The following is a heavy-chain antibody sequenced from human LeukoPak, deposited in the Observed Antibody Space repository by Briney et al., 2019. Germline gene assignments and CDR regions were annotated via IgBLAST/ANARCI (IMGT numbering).Heavy chain of an antibody. D-gene: IGHD6-19*01. CDR2: IIPIFGTA. CDR3: ARDFVAVAGTHFDY. Sequence: GASVKVSCKASGGTLSSYAISWVRQAPGQGLEWMGGIIPIFGTANYAQKLQGRVTMTTDTSTSTAYMELRSLRSDDTAVYYCARDFVAVAGTHFDYWGQGTLVTVSS. V-gene: IGHV1-69*05. J-gene: IGHJ4*02. CDR1: GGTLSSYA.